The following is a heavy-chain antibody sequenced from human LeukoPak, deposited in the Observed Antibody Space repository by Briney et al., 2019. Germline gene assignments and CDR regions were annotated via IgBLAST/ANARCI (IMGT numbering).Heavy chain of an antibody. J-gene: IGHJ6*02. V-gene: IGHV4-59*01. D-gene: IGHD5-12*01. CDR1: GGSISSYY. CDR2: IYYSGST. CDR3: ARGLGRYYYYGMDV. Sequence: PSETLSLTCTVSGGSISSYYWSWIRQPPGKGLEWIGYIYYSGSTNYNPSLKSRVTISVDTSKNQFSLKLSSVTAADTALYYCARGLGRYYYYGMDVWGQGTTVTVSS.